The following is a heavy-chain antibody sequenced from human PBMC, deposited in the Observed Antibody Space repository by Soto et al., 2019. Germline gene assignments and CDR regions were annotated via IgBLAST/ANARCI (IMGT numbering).Heavy chain of an antibody. V-gene: IGHV3-23*01. D-gene: IGHD5-18*01. CDR3: AKDGVQVWLKGRFGWDY. CDR1: GFTFSSYA. J-gene: IGHJ4*02. Sequence: EVQLLESGGGLVQPGGSLRLSCAASGFTFSSYAMSWVRQAPGKGLEWGSAISGSGGSTYYADSVKGRFPISRDNSKNTLYLHMNSRRGEDTAVDYCAKDGVQVWLKGRFGWDYWGQGTLVTVSS. CDR2: ISGSGGST.